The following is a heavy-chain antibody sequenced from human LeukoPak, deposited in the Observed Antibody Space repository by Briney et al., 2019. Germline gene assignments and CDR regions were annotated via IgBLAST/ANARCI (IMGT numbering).Heavy chain of an antibody. Sequence: SETLSLTCTVSGGPISSSSYYWGWIRQPPGKGLEWIGSIYYSGSTYYNPSLKSRVTISVDTSKNQFSLKLSSVTAADTAVYYCAREGELYPGPWGQGTLVTVSS. J-gene: IGHJ5*02. V-gene: IGHV4-39*07. D-gene: IGHD3-10*01. CDR3: AREGELYPGP. CDR1: GGPISSSSYY. CDR2: IYYSGST.